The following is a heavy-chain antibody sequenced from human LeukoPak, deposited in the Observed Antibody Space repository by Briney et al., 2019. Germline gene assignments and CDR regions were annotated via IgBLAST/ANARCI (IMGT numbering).Heavy chain of an antibody. Sequence: GGSLRLSCAASGFTFSSYGMHWVRQAPGKGLEWVAFIRYDGSNKYYADSVKGRFTISRDNSKNTLYLQMNSLRAEDTAVYYCAKRAREKGYYFDYWGQGTLVTVSS. CDR2: IRYDGSNK. J-gene: IGHJ4*02. CDR1: GFTFSSYG. D-gene: IGHD5-24*01. CDR3: AKRAREKGYYFDY. V-gene: IGHV3-30*02.